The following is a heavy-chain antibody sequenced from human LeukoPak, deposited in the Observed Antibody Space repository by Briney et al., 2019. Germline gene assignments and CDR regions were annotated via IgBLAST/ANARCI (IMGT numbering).Heavy chain of an antibody. V-gene: IGHV4-34*01. CDR1: GGSFSGYY. J-gene: IGHJ4*02. D-gene: IGHD3-10*01. CDR2: INHSGST. CDR3: ARGIRGVINYFDY. Sequence: SETLSLTCAVYGGSFSGYYWSWIRQPPGKGLEWIGEINHSGSTNYNPSLKSRVTISVDTSKNQFSLKLSSVTAADAAVYCCARGIRGVINYFDYWGQGTLVTVSS.